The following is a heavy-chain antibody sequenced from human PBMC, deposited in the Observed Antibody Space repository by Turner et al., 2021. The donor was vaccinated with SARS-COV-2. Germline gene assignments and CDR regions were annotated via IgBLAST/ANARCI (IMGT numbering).Heavy chain of an antibody. CDR2: ISYDGSNK. Sequence: QVQLVESGGGVVQPGRSLRLSCAASGFPFSSYGMHWVRQAPGKGLEWVAVISYDGSNKYYADSVKGRFTISRDNSKNTLYLQMNSLRAEDTAVYYCAKGGWYYDILTGSYFEYWGQGTLVTVSS. CDR3: AKGGWYYDILTGSYFEY. V-gene: IGHV3-30*18. D-gene: IGHD3-9*01. J-gene: IGHJ4*02. CDR1: GFPFSSYG.